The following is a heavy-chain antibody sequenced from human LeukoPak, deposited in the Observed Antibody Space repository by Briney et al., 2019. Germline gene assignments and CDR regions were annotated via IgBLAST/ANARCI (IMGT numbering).Heavy chain of an antibody. CDR3: AREGGSSSYWGYYYYMDV. CDR1: GYTFTGYY. D-gene: IGHD6-6*01. Sequence: ASVKVSCKASGYTFTGYYMHWVRQAPGQGLEWMGRINPNSGGTNYAQKFQGRVTMTRDTSISTAYMELSRLRSDDTAVYYCAREGGSSSYWGYYYYMDVWRQGTTVTVSS. CDR2: INPNSGGT. V-gene: IGHV1-2*06. J-gene: IGHJ6*03.